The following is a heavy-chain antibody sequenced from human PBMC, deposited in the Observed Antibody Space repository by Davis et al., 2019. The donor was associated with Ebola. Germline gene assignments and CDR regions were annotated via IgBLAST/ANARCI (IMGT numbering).Heavy chain of an antibody. J-gene: IGHJ5*02. D-gene: IGHD4-23*01. CDR1: GGSIISSSSY. CDR2: IYYSGIT. V-gene: IGHV4-39*01. CDR3: ARHTSYGGKTWFDP. Sequence: GSLRLSCTVSGGSIISSSSYWGWIRQPPRKGLEWIGSIYYSGITYYNPSLKSRVTISVDTSKNQFSLKLTSVTAADTAVYYCARHTSYGGKTWFDPWGQGTLVTVSS.